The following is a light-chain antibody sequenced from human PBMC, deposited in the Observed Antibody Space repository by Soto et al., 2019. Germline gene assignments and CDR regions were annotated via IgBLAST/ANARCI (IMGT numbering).Light chain of an antibody. CDR2: DAS. CDR1: QRLSDY. Sequence: EVVLTQSPATLSLSPGERATLSCRASQRLSDYLAWYQQKPGQAPRLLIYDASNRATGTPARFSGSGSGTDFTLIISSLEPEDSAVYYCQQRSYWPPITFGEGTRLEIK. J-gene: IGKJ5*01. CDR3: QQRSYWPPIT. V-gene: IGKV3-11*01.